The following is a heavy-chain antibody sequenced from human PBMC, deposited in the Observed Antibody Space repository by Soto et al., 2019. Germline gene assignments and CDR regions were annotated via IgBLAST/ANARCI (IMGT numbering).Heavy chain of an antibody. Sequence: GGSLRLSCAASGFTFSDYYMSWIRQAPGKGLEWVSYISSSGSTIYYADSVKGRFTISRDNAKNSLYLQMNSLRAEDTAVYYCARRPFLPHIVFDYWGQGTLVTVSS. J-gene: IGHJ4*02. CDR1: GFTFSDYY. D-gene: IGHD1-26*01. CDR3: ARRPFLPHIVFDY. V-gene: IGHV3-11*01. CDR2: ISSSGSTI.